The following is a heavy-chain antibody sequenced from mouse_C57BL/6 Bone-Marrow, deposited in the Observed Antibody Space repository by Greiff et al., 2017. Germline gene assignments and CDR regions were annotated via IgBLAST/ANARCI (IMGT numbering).Heavy chain of an antibody. CDR3: ARRGVGNYVGDY. CDR1: GYAFTNYL. V-gene: IGHV1-54*01. Sequence: VQLQQSGAELVRPGTSVKVSCKASGYAFTNYLIEWVKQRPGQGLEWIGVINPGSGGTNYNEKFKGKATLTADKSSSTAYMQLSSLTSEDSAVYVCARRGVGNYVGDYWGQGTTLTVSS. CDR2: INPGSGGT. D-gene: IGHD2-1*01. J-gene: IGHJ2*01.